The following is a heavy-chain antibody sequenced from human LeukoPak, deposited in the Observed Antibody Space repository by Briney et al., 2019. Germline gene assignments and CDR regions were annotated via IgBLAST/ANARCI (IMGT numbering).Heavy chain of an antibody. CDR3: ARHLGSVASRDY. CDR2: IYYSGST. Sequence: SETLSLTCAVYGGSFSGYYWSWIRQPPGKGLEWIGYIYYSGSTNYNPSLKSRVTISVDTSKNQFSLRLSSVTAADTAVYYCARHLGSVASRDYWGQGSLVTVSS. D-gene: IGHD5-12*01. V-gene: IGHV4-59*08. J-gene: IGHJ4*02. CDR1: GGSFSGYY.